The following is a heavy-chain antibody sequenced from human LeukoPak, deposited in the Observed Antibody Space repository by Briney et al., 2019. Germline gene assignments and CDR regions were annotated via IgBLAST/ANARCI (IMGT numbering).Heavy chain of an antibody. Sequence: GWSLTLSCAASGFTFSSYAMSWLRQAPGKGLDWVSAISGSGCSTYYADSVKGRFTISRDNSKNTLYLQMNSLRADDTAVYYCAKDWAVAGSSNYWGQGTLVTVSS. CDR3: AKDWAVAGSSNY. V-gene: IGHV3-23*01. J-gene: IGHJ4*02. CDR1: GFTFSSYA. D-gene: IGHD6-19*01. CDR2: ISGSGCST.